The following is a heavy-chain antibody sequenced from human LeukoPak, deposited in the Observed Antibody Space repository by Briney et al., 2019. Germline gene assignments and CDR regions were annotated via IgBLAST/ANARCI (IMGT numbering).Heavy chain of an antibody. Sequence: ESLKISCKGSGYSFTSYWIGWVRQMPGKGLEWMGIIYPDDSDTRYSPSFQGQVTNSADKSINTAYLQWSSLRASDTAMYYCARQGFSYGCPDYWGQGTLVTVSS. CDR2: IYPDDSDT. CDR3: ARQGFSYGCPDY. J-gene: IGHJ4*02. D-gene: IGHD5-18*01. CDR1: GYSFTSYW. V-gene: IGHV5-51*01.